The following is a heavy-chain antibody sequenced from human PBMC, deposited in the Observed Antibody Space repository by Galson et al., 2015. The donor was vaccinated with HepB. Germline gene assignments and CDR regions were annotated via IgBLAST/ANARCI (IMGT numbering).Heavy chain of an antibody. V-gene: IGHV3-30*04. D-gene: IGHD6-19*01. CDR1: GFTFSNYA. J-gene: IGHJ4*02. CDR3: APQMEAVAGDLDS. CDR2: IFHDGSYK. Sequence: SLRLSCAVSGFTFSNYAAHWVRQAPGKGLEWVAFIFHDGSYKNYADSVKGRFTISRDNSKSTLYLQMNSLRPEDTAVYYCAPQMEAVAGDLDSWGQGALVIVSS.